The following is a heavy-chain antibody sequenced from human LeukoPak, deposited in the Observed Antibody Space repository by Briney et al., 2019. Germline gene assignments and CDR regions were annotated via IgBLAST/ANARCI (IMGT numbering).Heavy chain of an antibody. CDR1: GNSISSYY. Sequence: SETLSLTCTDSGNSISSYYWSWIRQPAGKGLEWIGRIYTSGSTNYNPSLKSRVTMSVDTSKNQFSLNLSSVTAADTAVYYCARETTGLARYFDYWGQGTLVTVSS. J-gene: IGHJ4*02. CDR3: ARETTGLARYFDY. V-gene: IGHV4-4*07. CDR2: IYTSGST. D-gene: IGHD4-11*01.